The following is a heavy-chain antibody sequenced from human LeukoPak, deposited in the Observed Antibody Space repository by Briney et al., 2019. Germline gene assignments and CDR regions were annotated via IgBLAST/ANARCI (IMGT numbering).Heavy chain of an antibody. CDR1: GYTFTSYD. V-gene: IGHV1-8*01. Sequence: ASVKVSCKASGYTFTSYDFNWVRQATGQRPEWMGWMSPNSGGTGYAQKFQDRVTMTRNTSISTAYMELSSLRSDDTAVYYCARGPPNWGYDYWGPGTLVTVSS. CDR2: MSPNSGGT. D-gene: IGHD7-27*01. CDR3: ARGPPNWGYDY. J-gene: IGHJ4*02.